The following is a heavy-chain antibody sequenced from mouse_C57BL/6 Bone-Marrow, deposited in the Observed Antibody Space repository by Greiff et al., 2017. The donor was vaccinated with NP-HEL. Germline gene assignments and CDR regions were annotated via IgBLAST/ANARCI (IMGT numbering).Heavy chain of an antibody. J-gene: IGHJ4*01. Sequence: EVQVVESGGGLVKPGGSLKLSCAASGFTFSDYGMHWVRQAPEKGLEWVAYISSGSSTISRDNAKNTLFLQMTSLRSEDTAMYYCARRGIRDYYAMDYWGQGTSVTVSS. V-gene: IGHV5-17*01. CDR1: GFTFSDYG. D-gene: IGHD2-4*01. CDR2: ISSGSS. CDR3: ARRGIRDYYAMDY.